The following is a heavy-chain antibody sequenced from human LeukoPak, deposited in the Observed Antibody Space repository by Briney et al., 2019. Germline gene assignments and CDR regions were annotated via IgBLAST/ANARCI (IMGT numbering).Heavy chain of an antibody. Sequence: GRSLRLSCAASGFTFSSYAMHWVRQAPGKGLEWVAVISYDGSNKYYADSVKGRFTISRDNSKNTLYLQMNSLRAEDTAVYYCARDVVLTGPVGPDYWGQGTLDTVSS. CDR3: ARDVVLTGPVGPDY. J-gene: IGHJ4*02. CDR1: GFTFSSYA. CDR2: ISYDGSNK. V-gene: IGHV3-30*04. D-gene: IGHD3-9*01.